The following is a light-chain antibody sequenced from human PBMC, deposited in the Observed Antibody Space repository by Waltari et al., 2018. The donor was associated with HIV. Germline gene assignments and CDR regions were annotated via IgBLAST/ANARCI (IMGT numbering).Light chain of an antibody. J-gene: IGKJ1*01. V-gene: IGKV1-39*01. CDR2: SAS. CDR1: QPISSY. CDR3: QQSYSNRWT. Sequence: DVQLTQSPSSLSASVGDTVTITCRAGQPISSYLNWYQQKPGKAPKLLIYSASTLQSGVPSRFSGGGSGTDFTLTISSLQPEDSATYYCQQSYSNRWTFGQGIKVEIK.